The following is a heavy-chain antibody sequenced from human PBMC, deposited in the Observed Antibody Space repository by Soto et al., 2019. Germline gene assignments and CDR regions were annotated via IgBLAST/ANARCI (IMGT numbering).Heavy chain of an antibody. V-gene: IGHV3-11*01. D-gene: IGHD4-17*01. Sequence: GSLRLSCAASGFSFSGYYMSWIRQAPGKGLEWVSYISFSGDVTHYSDSVAGRFTVSRDNTKKSLYLQMNSLRVEDTAVYYCAREYGHTGYNYAMDVWCQGT. CDR1: GFSFSGYY. CDR3: AREYGHTGYNYAMDV. CDR2: ISFSGDVT. J-gene: IGHJ6*02.